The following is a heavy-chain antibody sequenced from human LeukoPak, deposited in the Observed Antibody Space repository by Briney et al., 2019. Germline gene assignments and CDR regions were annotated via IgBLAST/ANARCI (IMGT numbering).Heavy chain of an antibody. J-gene: IGHJ6*02. CDR3: ARGHVGSYAYYYYYGMDV. Sequence: SETLSLTCAVYGGSFSGYYWSWIRQPPGKGLEWIGEINHSGSTNYNPSLKSRVTISIDTSKNQFSLKVRSVTAADTAVYYCARGHVGSYAYYYYYGMDVWGQGTTVTVSS. CDR2: INHSGST. CDR1: GGSFSGYY. V-gene: IGHV4-34*01. D-gene: IGHD2-8*01.